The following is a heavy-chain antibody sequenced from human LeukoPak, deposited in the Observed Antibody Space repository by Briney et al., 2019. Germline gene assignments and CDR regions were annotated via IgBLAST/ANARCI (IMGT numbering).Heavy chain of an antibody. J-gene: IGHJ2*01. D-gene: IGHD6-19*01. Sequence: PSETLSLTCTVSGGSISSSSYYWGWIRQPPGKGLEWIGSIYYSGSTYYNPSLKSRVTISVDTSKNQFSLKLSSVTAADTAVYYCARPFIAVAGTGLFDLWGRGTLVTVSS. CDR1: GGSISSSSYY. CDR3: ARPFIAVAGTGLFDL. V-gene: IGHV4-39*01. CDR2: IYYSGST.